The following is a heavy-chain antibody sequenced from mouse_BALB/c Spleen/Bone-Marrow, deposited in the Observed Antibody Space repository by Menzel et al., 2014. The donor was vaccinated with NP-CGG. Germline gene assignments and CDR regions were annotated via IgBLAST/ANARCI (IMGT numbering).Heavy chain of an antibody. V-gene: IGHV1-14*01. J-gene: IGHJ4*01. CDR3: ARWRYPYAMDY. CDR1: GYTFTSYV. D-gene: IGHD5-1-1*01. CDR2: INPYNDGT. Sequence: VQLQQPGPELVKPGASVKMSCKASGYTFTSYVMHWVKQKPGRGLEWIGYINPYNDGTKYNEKFKGKATLTSDKSSSTAYMELSSLTSEDSAVYYCARWRYPYAMDYWGQGTSVTVSS.